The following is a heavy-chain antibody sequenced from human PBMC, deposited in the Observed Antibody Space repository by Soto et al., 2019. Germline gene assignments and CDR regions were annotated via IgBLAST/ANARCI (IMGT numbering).Heavy chain of an antibody. CDR2: ISIYNDNT. V-gene: IGHV1-18*04. CDR1: GFTFTSYG. CDR3: ARETYYFGSGTYDDGMDV. J-gene: IGHJ6*02. Sequence: VQLVQSGSEVKKPGASVKVSCKASGFTFTSYGISWVRQAPGQGLEWMAWISIYNDNTKYAQKCQGRITMTTDTSTSTAYMERRSLRADDTAVYYGARETYYFGSGTYDDGMDVWGQGTTVTVSS. D-gene: IGHD3-10*01.